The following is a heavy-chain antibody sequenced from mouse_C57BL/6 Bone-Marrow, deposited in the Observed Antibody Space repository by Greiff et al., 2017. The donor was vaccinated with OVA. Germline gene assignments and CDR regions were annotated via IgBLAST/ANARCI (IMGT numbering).Heavy chain of an antibody. V-gene: IGHV7-3*01. CDR2: IRNKANGYTT. J-gene: IGHJ2*01. CDR1: GFTFTDYY. Sequence: EVQRVESGGGLVQPGGSLSLSCAASGFTFTDYYMSWVRQPPGKALEWLGFIRNKANGYTTEYSASVKGRFTISRDNSQSILYLQMKARRAEDSATYYCARGTTRDYWGQGTTLTVSS. CDR3: ARGTTRDY. D-gene: IGHD1-1*01.